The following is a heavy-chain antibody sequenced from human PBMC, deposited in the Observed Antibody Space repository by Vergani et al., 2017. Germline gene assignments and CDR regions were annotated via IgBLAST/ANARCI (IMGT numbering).Heavy chain of an antibody. J-gene: IGHJ4*02. Sequence: EVQLVESGGGLIQPGGSLRLSCAASGFTVSSNYMSWVRQAPGKGLEWVSVIYSGGSTYYADSVKGRFTISRDNSKNTLYLQMNSLRAEDTAVYYCARVRGSGYSGYDGLPGIQPSYFDYWGQGTLVTVSS. V-gene: IGHV3-53*01. D-gene: IGHD5-12*01. CDR3: ARVRGSGYSGYDGLPGIQPSYFDY. CDR2: IYSGGST. CDR1: GFTVSSNY.